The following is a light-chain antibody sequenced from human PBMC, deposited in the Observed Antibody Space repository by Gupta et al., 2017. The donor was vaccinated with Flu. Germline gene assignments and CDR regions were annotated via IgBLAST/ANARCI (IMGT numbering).Light chain of an antibody. CDR3: QQYGSSPYT. J-gene: IGKJ2*01. V-gene: IGKV3-20*01. Sequence: EIVLTQSPGTLSLSPGERATLSCRASQSVRSNYLAWYQQTPGQPPRLLIYGASSRATGIPDRFSGSRAGTDFTLTISRLEPEDFAVYYCQQYGSSPYTFGQGTKLEIK. CDR2: GAS. CDR1: QSVRSNY.